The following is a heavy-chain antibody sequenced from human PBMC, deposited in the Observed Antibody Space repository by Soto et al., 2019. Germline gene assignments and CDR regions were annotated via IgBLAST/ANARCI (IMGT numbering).Heavy chain of an antibody. CDR3: ARDKGELNYYYGMDV. CDR2: IKQDGSEK. CDR1: GFTFSSYW. J-gene: IGHJ6*02. V-gene: IGHV3-7*01. Sequence: GGSLRLSCAASGFTFSSYWMSWVRQAPGKGLEWVANIKQDGSEKYYVDSVKGRFTISRDNAKNSLYLQMNSLRAEDTAEYYCARDKGELNYYYGMDVWGQGTPVTVSS. D-gene: IGHD3-10*01.